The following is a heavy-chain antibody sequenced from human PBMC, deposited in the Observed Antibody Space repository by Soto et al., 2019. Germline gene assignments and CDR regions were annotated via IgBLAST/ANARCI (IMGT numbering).Heavy chain of an antibody. J-gene: IGHJ3*02. V-gene: IGHV1-2*04. CDR1: GYTFTGYY. CDR2: INPNSGGT. CDR3: ARDLNPDIVVVPAAIGAFDI. D-gene: IGHD2-2*01. Sequence: ASVNVSCKASGYTFTGYYMHWVRQAPGQGLEWMGWINPNSGGTNYAQKFQGWVTMTRDTSISTAYMELSRLRSDDTAVYYCARDLNPDIVVVPAAIGAFDIWGQGTMVTVSS.